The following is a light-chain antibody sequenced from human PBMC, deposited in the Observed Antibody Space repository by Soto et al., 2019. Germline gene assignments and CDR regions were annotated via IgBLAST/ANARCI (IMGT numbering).Light chain of an antibody. CDR2: GAS. J-gene: IGKJ4*01. CDR3: QQYGSSPPLT. CDR1: QSVNSY. V-gene: IGKV3-20*01. Sequence: ENVLTQSPATLSLSPGERVTLSCRASQSVNSYLGWYQQKPGQAPRLLIYGASNRATGIPDRFSGSGSGTEFTLTISRLEPEDFAVYYCQQYGSSPPLTFGGGTKVDIK.